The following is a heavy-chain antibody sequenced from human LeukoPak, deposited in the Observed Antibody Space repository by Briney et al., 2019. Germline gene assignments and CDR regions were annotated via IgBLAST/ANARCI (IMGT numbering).Heavy chain of an antibody. CDR3: ASMTIAAAGTIDY. D-gene: IGHD6-13*01. Sequence: SETLSLTCAASGGSISSGGYSWSWIRRPPGKGLEWIGYIYHSGSTYYNPSLKSRVTISVDRSKNQFSLKLSSVTAADTAVYYCASMTIAAAGTIDYWGQGTLVTVSS. CDR2: IYHSGST. V-gene: IGHV4-30-2*01. CDR1: GGSISSGGYS. J-gene: IGHJ4*02.